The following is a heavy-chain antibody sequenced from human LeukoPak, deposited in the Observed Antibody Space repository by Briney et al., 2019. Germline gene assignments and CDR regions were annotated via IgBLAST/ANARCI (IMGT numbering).Heavy chain of an antibody. CDR1: GGSISSYY. D-gene: IGHD6-13*01. CDR3: ARELIAAAGPYYYYYYMDV. J-gene: IGHJ6*03. V-gene: IGHV4-4*07. CDR2: IYTSGST. Sequence: SSETLSLTSTVSGGSISSYYWSWIRQPPGKGLEWIGRIYTSGSTNYNPSLKSRVTMSVDTSKNQFSLKLSSVTAADTAVYYCARELIAAAGPYYYYYYMDVWGKGTTVTVSS.